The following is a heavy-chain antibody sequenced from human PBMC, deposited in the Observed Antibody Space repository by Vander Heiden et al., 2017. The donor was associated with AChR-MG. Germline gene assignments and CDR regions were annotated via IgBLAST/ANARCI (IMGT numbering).Heavy chain of an antibody. CDR3: ARHSSGWFAAPGKKYFQH. CDR2: IYSGGST. V-gene: IGHV3-53*01. Sequence: EVQLVESGGGLIQPGGSLRLSCAASGFTVSSNYMSWVRQAPGKGLEWVSVIYSGGSTYYADSVKGRFTISRDNSKNTLYLQMNSLRAEDTAVYYCARHSSGWFAAPGKKYFQHWGQGTLVTVSS. CDR1: GFTVSSNY. J-gene: IGHJ1*01. D-gene: IGHD6-19*01.